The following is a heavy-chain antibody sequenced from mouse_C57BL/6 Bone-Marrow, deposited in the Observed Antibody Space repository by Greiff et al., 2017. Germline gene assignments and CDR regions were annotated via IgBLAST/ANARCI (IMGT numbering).Heavy chain of an antibody. D-gene: IGHD1-1*01. Sequence: EVQGVESGGGLVKPGGSLKLSCAASGFTFSSYAMSWVRQTPEKRLEWVATISDGGSYTYYPDNVKGRFTISRDNAKNNLYLQMSHLKSEDTAMYYCARATVVPFDYWCQGTTLTVSS. J-gene: IGHJ2*01. CDR1: GFTFSSYA. CDR2: ISDGGSYT. CDR3: ARATVVPFDY. V-gene: IGHV5-4*01.